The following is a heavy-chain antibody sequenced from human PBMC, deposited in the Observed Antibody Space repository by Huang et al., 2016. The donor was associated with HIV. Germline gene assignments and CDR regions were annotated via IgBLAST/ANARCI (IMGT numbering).Heavy chain of an antibody. Sequence: QILLIESGGGVVQPGRSLRLSCAASGFTFSSYGMHWGRQAPGKGLELVAVISYDEDNKYYADSVRGRFTISRDNSKNTLYLQMNSLRIEDTAVYYCARGPIRFLAWLLNFDYWGQGALVTVSS. CDR2: ISYDEDNK. V-gene: IGHV3-30*03. CDR1: GFTFSSYG. D-gene: IGHD3-3*01. J-gene: IGHJ4*02. CDR3: ARGPIRFLAWLLNFDY.